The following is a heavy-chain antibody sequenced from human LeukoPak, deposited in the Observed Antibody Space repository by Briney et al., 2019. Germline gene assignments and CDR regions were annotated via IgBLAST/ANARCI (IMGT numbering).Heavy chain of an antibody. CDR2: ISAYNGNT. CDR3: ARSRVSVGYYYMDV. D-gene: IGHD3-22*01. Sequence: GASVEVSCKASGYTFTSYGISWVRQAPGQGLEWMGWISAYNGNTNYAQKLQGRVTMTTDTSTSTAYMELRSLRSDDTAVYYCARSRVSVGYYYMDVWGKGTTVTVSS. CDR1: GYTFTSYG. J-gene: IGHJ6*03. V-gene: IGHV1-18*01.